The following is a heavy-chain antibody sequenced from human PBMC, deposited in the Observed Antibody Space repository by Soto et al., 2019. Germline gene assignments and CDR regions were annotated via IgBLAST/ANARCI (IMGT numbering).Heavy chain of an antibody. CDR2: INPSGGST. J-gene: IGHJ4*02. V-gene: IGHV1-46*01. D-gene: IGHD6-19*01. CDR3: AVGIAVAGGLDYFDY. Sequence: ASVKVSCKASGYTFTSYYMHWVRQAPGQGLEWMGIINPSGGSTSYAQKFQGRVTMTRDTSTSTAYMELSSLRSEDTAVYYCAVGIAVAGGLDYFDYWGQGTLVTVSS. CDR1: GYTFTSYY.